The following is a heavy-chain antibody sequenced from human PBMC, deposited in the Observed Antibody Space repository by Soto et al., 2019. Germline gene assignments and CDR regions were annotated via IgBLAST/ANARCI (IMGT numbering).Heavy chain of an antibody. D-gene: IGHD3-22*01. CDR1: GFTFSTYW. Sequence: EVQLVESGGGLVQPGGSLRLSCAASGFTFSTYWMHWVRQAPGKGLVWVSRIKNDGSGTYYVDSVEGRFTISRDNAKNTLYLQMNSLRAEDTAVYYGVRGDGDYYDGNGYLGRHWGQGTRVTVSS. CDR3: VRGDGDYYDGNGYLGRH. V-gene: IGHV3-74*01. J-gene: IGHJ4*02. CDR2: IKNDGSGT.